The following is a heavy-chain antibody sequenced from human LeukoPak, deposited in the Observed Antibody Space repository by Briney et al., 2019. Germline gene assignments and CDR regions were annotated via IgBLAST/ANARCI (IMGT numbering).Heavy chain of an antibody. CDR3: AKASPGITMVRGVIYYFDY. V-gene: IGHV3-23*01. Sequence: PGGSLRLSCAASGFTFSSYAMSWVRQAPGKGLEWVSAISGSGGSTYYADSVKGRFTISRDNSENTLYLQMNSLRAEGTAVYYCAKASPGITMVRGVIYYFDYWGQGTLVTVSS. J-gene: IGHJ4*02. CDR2: ISGSGGST. D-gene: IGHD3-10*01. CDR1: GFTFSSYA.